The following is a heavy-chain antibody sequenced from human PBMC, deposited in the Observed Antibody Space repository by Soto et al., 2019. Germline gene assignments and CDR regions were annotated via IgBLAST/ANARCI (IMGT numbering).Heavy chain of an antibody. J-gene: IGHJ6*02. D-gene: IGHD6-19*01. Sequence: SETLSLTCTVSGGSISSSSYYWGWIRQPPGKGLEWIGSIYYSGSTYYNPSLKSRVTISVDTSKNQFSLKLSSVTAADTVVYYCARRPGIAVAGGYGMDVWGQGTTVTVSS. CDR3: ARRPGIAVAGGYGMDV. V-gene: IGHV4-39*01. CDR2: IYYSGST. CDR1: GGSISSSSYY.